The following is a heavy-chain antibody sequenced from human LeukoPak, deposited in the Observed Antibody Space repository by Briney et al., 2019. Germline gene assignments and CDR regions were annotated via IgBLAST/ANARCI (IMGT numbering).Heavy chain of an antibody. CDR3: AKAHDDWNYVYFRH. CDR2: IRGSGDDT. J-gene: IGHJ1*01. CDR1: GFSFVSYR. Sequence: GGSLRLSCTASGFSFVSYRMHWVRQAPGKGLEWVSSIRGSGDDTYYADSVKGRFTISRDNSKNTLYLQMNSLRAEDTAVYYCAKAHDDWNYVYFRHWGQGTLVTVSS. D-gene: IGHD1-7*01. V-gene: IGHV3-23*01.